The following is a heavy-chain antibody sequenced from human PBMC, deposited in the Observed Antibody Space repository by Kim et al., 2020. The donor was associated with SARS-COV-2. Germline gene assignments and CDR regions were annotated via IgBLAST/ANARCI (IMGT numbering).Heavy chain of an antibody. D-gene: IGHD5-18*01. Sequence: GGSLRLSCAASGFTVSSNFMTWVRQAPGKGLEWVSVIYSGGNTYYDSSVKSGFTISRDTTKNNLHYQQNSMRAEDTAAHYYAREHRYSHVYGLTDSYYC. J-gene: IGHJ6*01. CDR2: IYSGGNT. V-gene: IGHV3-53*01. CDR1: GFTVSSNF. CDR3: AREHRYSHVYGLTDSYYC.